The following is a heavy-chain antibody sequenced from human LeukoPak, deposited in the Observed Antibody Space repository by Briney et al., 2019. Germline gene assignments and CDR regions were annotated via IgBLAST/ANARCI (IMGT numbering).Heavy chain of an antibody. CDR3: ARHRGPRLEWGYFDY. V-gene: IGHV3-30-3*01. Sequence: QPGGSLRLSCAASGFTFRGYAMHWVRLAPGKGLEWVAVTSTDGTIQWHADSVKGRFSLSRDNSKNTLYLQLNSLGDDDTAVYHCARHRGPRLEWGYFDYWGQGTLVSVSS. CDR2: TSTDGTIQ. J-gene: IGHJ4*02. CDR1: GFTFRGYA. D-gene: IGHD3-3*01.